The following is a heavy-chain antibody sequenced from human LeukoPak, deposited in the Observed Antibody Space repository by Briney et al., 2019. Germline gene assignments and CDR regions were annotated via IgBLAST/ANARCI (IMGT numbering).Heavy chain of an antibody. CDR1: GGSFSGYY. CDR2: INHSGST. CDR3: ARREGANWNYVTPFDY. D-gene: IGHD1-7*01. V-gene: IGHV4-34*01. J-gene: IGHJ4*02. Sequence: SETLSLTCAVYGGSFSGYYWSWIRQPPGKGLEWIGEINHSGSTNYNPSLKSRVTISVDTSKNQFSLKLSSVTAADTAVYYCARREGANWNYVTPFDYWGQGTLVTVSS.